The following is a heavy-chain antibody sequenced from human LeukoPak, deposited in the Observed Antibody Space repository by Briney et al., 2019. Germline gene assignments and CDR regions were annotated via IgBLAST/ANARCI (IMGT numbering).Heavy chain of an antibody. CDR1: GFTFSDYY. V-gene: IGHV3-11*01. D-gene: IGHD2-2*02. CDR3: ARVPGCSSTSCYTGIWFDP. J-gene: IGHJ5*02. CDR2: ISSSGSTI. Sequence: GGSLRLSCAVSGFTFSDYYMSWIRQAPGKGLEWVSYISSSGSTIYYADSVKGRFTISRDNAKNSLYLQMNSLRAEDTAVYYCARVPGCSSTSCYTGIWFDPWGQGTLVTVSS.